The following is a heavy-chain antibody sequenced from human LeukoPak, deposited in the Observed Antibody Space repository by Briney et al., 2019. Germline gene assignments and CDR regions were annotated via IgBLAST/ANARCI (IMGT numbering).Heavy chain of an antibody. V-gene: IGHV1-69*05. CDR2: IIPIFGTA. Sequence: ASVKVSCKASGGTFSSYAISWMRQAPGQGLEWMGRIIPIFGTANYAQKFQGRVTIPTDESTSTAYMELSSLRSEDTAVYYCASDGTYYYDSSGYYLGYWGQGTLVTVSS. D-gene: IGHD3-22*01. CDR3: ASDGTYYYDSSGYYLGY. CDR1: GGTFSSYA. J-gene: IGHJ4*02.